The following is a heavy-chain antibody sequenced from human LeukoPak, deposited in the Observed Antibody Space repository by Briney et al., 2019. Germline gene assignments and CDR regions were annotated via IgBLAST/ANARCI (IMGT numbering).Heavy chain of an antibody. CDR1: GFTFSTYW. V-gene: IGHV3-7*01. CDR2: IKQDGSQK. CDR3: ARDISALDF. D-gene: IGHD2/OR15-2a*01. J-gene: IGHJ3*01. Sequence: GGSLRLSCAPSGFTFSTYWMSWIRQAPGKGLEWVANIKQDGSQKYYVDSVRGRFTISRDNAENSLYLQINSLRAEDTAVYYCARDISALDFWGQGTMVTVSS.